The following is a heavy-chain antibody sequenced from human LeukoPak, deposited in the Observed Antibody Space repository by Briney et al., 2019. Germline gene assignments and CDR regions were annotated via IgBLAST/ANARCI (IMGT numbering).Heavy chain of an antibody. D-gene: IGHD6-19*01. J-gene: IGHJ5*02. CDR3: ARVRSSGWPYHWFDP. CDR2: IYSGGST. Sequence: GGSLRLSCAASGLTVTSNYMTWVRQAPGKGLEWVSLIYSGGSTYYADSVKGGFIISRDNSKNTLSLQMKSLRAEDTAVYYCARVRSSGWPYHWFDPWGQGTVVTVSS. V-gene: IGHV3-66*01. CDR1: GLTVTSNY.